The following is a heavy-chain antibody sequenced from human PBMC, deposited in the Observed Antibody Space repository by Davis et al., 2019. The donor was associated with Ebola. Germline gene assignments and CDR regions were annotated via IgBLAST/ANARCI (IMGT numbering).Heavy chain of an antibody. Sequence: ASVQVSSKASAYTFSSYGITWVRQAPGQGLEWMGWINPHNGNTNYAQNVQGRVTMTTDTSTSTAYMEVGSLRSDDTAVYYCARAQFPTTSDHWGQGTLVTVSS. V-gene: IGHV1-18*04. J-gene: IGHJ4*02. CDR2: INPHNGNT. CDR3: ARAQFPTTSDH. D-gene: IGHD1-1*01. CDR1: AYTFSSYG.